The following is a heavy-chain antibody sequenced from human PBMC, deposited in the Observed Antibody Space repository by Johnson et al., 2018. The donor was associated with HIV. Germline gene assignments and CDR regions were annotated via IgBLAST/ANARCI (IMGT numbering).Heavy chain of an antibody. Sequence: QVQLVESGGGVVQPGGSLRLSCAASGFTFSSYGMHWVRQAPGKGLEWVAVISYDGSNKYYADSVKGRFTISRDNYKNTLYLQMNSLRAEDTAVYYCARGGKWGIGGARGAFDIWGQGTMVTVSS. V-gene: IGHV3-30*19. CDR3: ARGGKWGIGGARGAFDI. J-gene: IGHJ3*02. CDR2: ISYDGSNK. D-gene: IGHD1-26*01. CDR1: GFTFSSYG.